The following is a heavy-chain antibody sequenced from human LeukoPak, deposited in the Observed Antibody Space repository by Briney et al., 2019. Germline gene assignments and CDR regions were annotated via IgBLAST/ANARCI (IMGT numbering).Heavy chain of an antibody. Sequence: SETLSLTCTVSGGSVSSGSYYWSWIRQPPGKGLEWFGYIYYSGSTNYNRSLKSRVTISVDTSKNQFSLKLSSVTAADTAVHYCARWHYYGSGSYYTNWFDPWGQGTLVTVSS. J-gene: IGHJ5*02. CDR3: ARWHYYGSGSYYTNWFDP. CDR2: IYYSGST. CDR1: GGSVSSGSYY. D-gene: IGHD3-10*01. V-gene: IGHV4-61*01.